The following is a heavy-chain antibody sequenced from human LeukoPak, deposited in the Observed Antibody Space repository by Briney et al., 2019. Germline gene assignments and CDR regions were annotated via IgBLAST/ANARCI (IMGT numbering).Heavy chain of an antibody. V-gene: IGHV3-30*18. CDR3: AKDRDILTGYLDY. J-gene: IGHJ4*02. CDR1: GXTFSRYG. CDR2: ISYDGSNK. D-gene: IGHD3-9*01. Sequence: GGSLRLSCAASGXTFSRYGMHWVRQAPGKGLEWVAVISYDGSNKYYVDSVKGRFTISKDNSKNTLYLQMDSLRAEDTAVYYCAKDRDILTGYLDYWGQGTLVTVSS.